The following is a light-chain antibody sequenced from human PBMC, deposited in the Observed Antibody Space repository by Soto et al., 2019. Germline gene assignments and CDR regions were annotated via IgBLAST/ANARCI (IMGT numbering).Light chain of an antibody. CDR2: DNN. CDR1: SSNIGNNY. CDR3: GTWDRSLSAHV. Sequence: QSVLTQPPSVSAAPGQKVTISCSGSSSNIGNNYVSWYQQLPGTAPKLLIYDNNQRPSGIPDRFSGSKSGTSATLGITGLQTGDEAAYFCGTWDRSLSAHVFGTETKLTVL. J-gene: IGLJ1*01. V-gene: IGLV1-51*01.